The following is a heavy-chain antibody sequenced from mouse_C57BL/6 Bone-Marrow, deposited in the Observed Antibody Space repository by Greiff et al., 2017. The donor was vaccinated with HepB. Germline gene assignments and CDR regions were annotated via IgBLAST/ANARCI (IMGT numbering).Heavy chain of an antibody. CDR2: IRLKSDNYAT. J-gene: IGHJ1*03. D-gene: IGHD2-5*01. V-gene: IGHV6-3*01. Sequence: EVKLMESGGGLVQPGGSMKLSCVASGFTFSNYWMNWVRQSPEKGLEWVAQIRLKSDNYATHYAESVKGRFTISRDDSKSSVYLQMNNLRAEDTGIYYCTGSSNYNWYFDVWGTGTTVTVSS. CDR3: TGSSNYNWYFDV. CDR1: GFTFSNYW.